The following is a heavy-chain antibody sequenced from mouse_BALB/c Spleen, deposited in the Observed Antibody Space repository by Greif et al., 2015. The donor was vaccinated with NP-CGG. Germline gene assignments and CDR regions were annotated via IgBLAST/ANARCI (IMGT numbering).Heavy chain of an antibody. CDR3: AREGDYGFAY. J-gene: IGHJ3*01. D-gene: IGHD2-4*01. V-gene: IGHV1-54*01. Sequence: VQLQQSGAELVRPGTSVKVSCKASGYAFTNYLIEWVKQRPGQGLEWIGVINPGSGGTNYNEKFKGKATLTADKSSSTAYTQLSSLTSDDSAVYFCAREGDYGFAYWGQGTLVTVSA. CDR2: INPGSGGT. CDR1: GYAFTNYL.